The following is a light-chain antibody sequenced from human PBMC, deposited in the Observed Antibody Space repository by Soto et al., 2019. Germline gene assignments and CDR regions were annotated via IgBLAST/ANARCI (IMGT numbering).Light chain of an antibody. Sequence: QSVLTQPASVSGSPGQSITISCTGTSSDVGNYNLVSWYQHHPGKAPQLMIYEDSKRPSVMSNRFSGSKSGNTASLTISGLQAEDEANYYCCSYAGGTTWVFGGGTKVTVL. CDR2: EDS. CDR1: SSDVGNYNL. CDR3: CSYAGGTTWV. J-gene: IGLJ3*02. V-gene: IGLV2-23*01.